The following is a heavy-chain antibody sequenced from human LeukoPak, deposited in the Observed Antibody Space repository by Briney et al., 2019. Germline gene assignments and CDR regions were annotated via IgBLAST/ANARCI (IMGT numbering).Heavy chain of an antibody. V-gene: IGHV4-61*02. CDR1: GDSISSGSYY. J-gene: IGHJ4*02. CDR3: ARDWWSGYLDY. D-gene: IGHD3-3*01. Sequence: SETLSLTCTVSGDSISSGSYYRSWIRQPAGKGLEWIGRMYTSGTTNYNPSLESRVTISIDTSKNQFSLKLSSVTAADTAVYYCARDWWSGYLDYWGQGTLVTVSS. CDR2: MYTSGTT.